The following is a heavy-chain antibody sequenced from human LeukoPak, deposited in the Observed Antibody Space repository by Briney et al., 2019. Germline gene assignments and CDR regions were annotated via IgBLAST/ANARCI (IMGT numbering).Heavy chain of an antibody. CDR3: ARAARAAAGTGWFDP. CDR1: GYTFASYY. Sequence: ASVKLSCKASGYTFASYYMHWVRQAPGQGLEWMGIINPSGGSTSYAQKFQGRVTMTRDTSTSTVYMELSSLRSEDTAVYYCARAARAAAGTGWFDPWGQGTLVTVSS. J-gene: IGHJ5*02. D-gene: IGHD6-13*01. V-gene: IGHV1-46*01. CDR2: INPSGGST.